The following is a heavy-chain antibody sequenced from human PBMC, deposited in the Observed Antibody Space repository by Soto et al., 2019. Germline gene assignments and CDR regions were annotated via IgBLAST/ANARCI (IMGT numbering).Heavy chain of an antibody. Sequence: SETLSLTCSVSGDSISTVDYFWAWVRQPPGQALEYIGYIYRSATTYYNPSFESRVAISLDTSKSQFSLNVTSLTAADTAVYFCARGRYCLTGRCFPNWFDSWGQGTLVTVSS. CDR1: GDSISTVDYF. CDR2: IYRSATT. D-gene: IGHD2-15*01. J-gene: IGHJ5*01. CDR3: ARGRYCLTGRCFPNWFDS. V-gene: IGHV4-30-4*01.